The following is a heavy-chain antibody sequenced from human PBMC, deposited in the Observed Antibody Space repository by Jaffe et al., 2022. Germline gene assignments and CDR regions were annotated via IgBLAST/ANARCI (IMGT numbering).Heavy chain of an antibody. Sequence: QVQLQESGPGLVKPSETLSLTCAVSGYSISSGYYWGWIRQPPGKGLEWIGSIYHSGSTYYNPSLKSRVTISVDTSKNQFSLKLSSVTAADTAVYYCARRGGGLRYFDWLLSPAFDIWGQGTMVTVSS. D-gene: IGHD3-9*01. J-gene: IGHJ3*02. V-gene: IGHV4-38-2*01. CDR3: ARRGGGLRYFDWLLSPAFDI. CDR1: GYSISSGYY. CDR2: IYHSGST.